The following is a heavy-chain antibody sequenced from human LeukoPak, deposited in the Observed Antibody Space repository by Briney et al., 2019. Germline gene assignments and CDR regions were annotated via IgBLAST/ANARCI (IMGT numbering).Heavy chain of an antibody. D-gene: IGHD3-22*01. V-gene: IGHV3-9*01. CDR1: GFTFDDYA. CDR3: AKDRGYDSSGYYYFDN. CDR2: ISWNSGSI. J-gene: IGHJ4*02. Sequence: GRSLRLSCAASGFTFDDYAMHWVRQAPGEGLEWVSGISWNSGSIGYADSVKGRFTISRDNAKNSLYLQMNSLGAEDTALYYCAKDRGYDSSGYYYFDNWGQGTLVTVSS.